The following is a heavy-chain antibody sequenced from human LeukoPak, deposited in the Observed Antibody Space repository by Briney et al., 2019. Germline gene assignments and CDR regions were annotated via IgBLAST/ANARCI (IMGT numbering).Heavy chain of an antibody. J-gene: IGHJ4*02. Sequence: GGSLRLSCAASGFTFSSYAMSWVRQAPGKGLEWVSAISGSGGSTYYADSVKGRFTISRDSSKNTLYLQMNSLRAEDTAVYYCAKAHPYYYGSGSYFGVDYWGQGTLVTVSS. CDR2: ISGSGGST. D-gene: IGHD3-10*01. CDR1: GFTFSSYA. V-gene: IGHV3-23*01. CDR3: AKAHPYYYGSGSYFGVDY.